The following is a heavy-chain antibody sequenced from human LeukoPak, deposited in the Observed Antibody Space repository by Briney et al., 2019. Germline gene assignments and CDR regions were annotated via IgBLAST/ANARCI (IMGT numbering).Heavy chain of an antibody. J-gene: IGHJ6*02. CDR1: GFTFDDYA. CDR2: ISWNSGSI. CDR3: AKDVRGYTYNYGMDV. Sequence: GGSLRLSCAASGFTFDDYAIHWVRQAPGKGLEWVSGISWNSGSIGYADSVKGRFTISRDNAKNSLYLQMNSLRAEDTAWYYCAKDVRGYTYNYGMDVWGQGTTVTVSS. D-gene: IGHD3-22*01. V-gene: IGHV3-9*01.